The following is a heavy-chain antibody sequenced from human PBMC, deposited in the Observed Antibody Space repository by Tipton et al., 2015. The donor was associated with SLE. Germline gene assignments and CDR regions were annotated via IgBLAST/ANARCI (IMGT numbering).Heavy chain of an antibody. CDR2: IGTAGDT. D-gene: IGHD4/OR15-4a*01. J-gene: IGHJ6*02. Sequence: SLRLSCAASGFTFSSYDMHWVRQATGKGLEWVSAIGTAGDTYYPGSVKGRFTISRENAKNSLYLQMNSLRAGDTAVYYCARSWDYGFMDVWGQGTTVTVSS. CDR1: GFTFSSYD. CDR3: ARSWDYGFMDV. V-gene: IGHV3-13*01.